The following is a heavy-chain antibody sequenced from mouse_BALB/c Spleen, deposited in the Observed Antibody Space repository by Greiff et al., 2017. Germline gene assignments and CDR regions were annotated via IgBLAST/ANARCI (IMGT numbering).Heavy chain of an antibody. J-gene: IGHJ2*01. CDR1: GFSLTSYG. CDR2: IWSGGST. CDR3: ARNYPLKDYFDY. Sequence: VMLVESGPGLVQPSQSLSITCTVSGFSLTSYGVHWVRQSPGKGLEWLGVIWSGGSTDYNAAFISRLSISKDNSKSQVFFKMNSLQANDTAIYYCARNYPLKDYFDYWGQGTTLTVSS. V-gene: IGHV2-2*02.